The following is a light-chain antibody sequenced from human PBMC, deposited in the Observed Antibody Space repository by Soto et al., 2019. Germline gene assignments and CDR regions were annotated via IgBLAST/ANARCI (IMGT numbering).Light chain of an antibody. V-gene: IGKV1-39*01. Sequence: IQMTQSPSSLSASVGDRVTITCRASQGISTYLNWYQQKPGKAPRLLIYDASSLLSGVPSRFSGSGSGTDFTLTIASLQPEDFSTYYCQQSDSTPYTFGQGTKVEI. CDR2: DAS. CDR3: QQSDSTPYT. J-gene: IGKJ2*01. CDR1: QGISTY.